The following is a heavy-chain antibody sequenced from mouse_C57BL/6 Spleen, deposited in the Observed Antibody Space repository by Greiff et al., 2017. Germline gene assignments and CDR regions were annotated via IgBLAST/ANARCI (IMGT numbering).Heavy chain of an antibody. CDR1: GYTFTSYW. V-gene: IGHV1-69*01. CDR3: ARSGGNYVDFDY. CDR2: IDPSDSYT. Sequence: QVQLQQSGAELVMPGASVKLSCKASGYTFTSYWMHWVKQRPGQGLEWIGEIDPSDSYTNYNQKFKGKSTLTVDKSSSTAYMQLSSLTSEDSAVYYCARSGGNYVDFDYWGQGTTLTVSS. D-gene: IGHD2-1*01. J-gene: IGHJ2*01.